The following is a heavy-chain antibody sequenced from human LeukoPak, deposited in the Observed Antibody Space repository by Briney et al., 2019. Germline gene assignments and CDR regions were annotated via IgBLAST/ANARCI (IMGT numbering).Heavy chain of an antibody. CDR3: ARDSGYSYADDY. V-gene: IGHV3-23*01. J-gene: IGHJ4*02. D-gene: IGHD5-18*01. CDR1: GFTFSSYA. Sequence: GGSLRLSCGASGFTFSSYAMSWVRQAPGKGLEWVSAISGSGGTIYYADSVKGRFTISRDNAKDSLYLQMSSLRDEDTAVYYCARDSGYSYADDYWGQGTLVTVSS. CDR2: ISGSGGTI.